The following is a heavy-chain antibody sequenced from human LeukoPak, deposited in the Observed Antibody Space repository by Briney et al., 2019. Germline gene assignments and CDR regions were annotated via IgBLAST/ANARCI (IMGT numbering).Heavy chain of an antibody. CDR3: AKDHRTGYSYGLFDY. CDR1: GFTFSSYG. D-gene: IGHD5-18*01. CDR2: ISYDGSNK. V-gene: IGHV3-30*18. Sequence: GGSLRLSCAASGFTFSSYGMHWVRQAPGKGLEWVAVISYDGSNKHYADSVKGRFTISRDNSKNTLYLQMNSLRAEDTAVYYCAKDHRTGYSYGLFDYWGQGTLVTVSS. J-gene: IGHJ4*02.